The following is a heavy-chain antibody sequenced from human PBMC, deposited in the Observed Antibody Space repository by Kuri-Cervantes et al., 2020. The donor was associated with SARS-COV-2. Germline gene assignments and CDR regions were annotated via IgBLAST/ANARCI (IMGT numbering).Heavy chain of an antibody. Sequence: LSLTCVASAFTFSRFWMSWVRQTPGKGLEWVANIKVDGSEKYYVDSVEGRFTISRDNAKNSLYLQMNSLRAEDTAVYYCASSEVLLGDDAFDIWGQGTMVTVSS. D-gene: IGHD3-10*01. CDR1: AFTFSRFW. V-gene: IGHV3-7*01. CDR2: IKVDGSEK. CDR3: ASSEVLLGDDAFDI. J-gene: IGHJ3*02.